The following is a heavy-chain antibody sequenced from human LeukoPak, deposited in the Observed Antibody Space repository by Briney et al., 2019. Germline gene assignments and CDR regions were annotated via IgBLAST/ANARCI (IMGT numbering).Heavy chain of an antibody. J-gene: IGHJ4*02. V-gene: IGHV3-23*01. CDR2: ICANSGST. CDR1: GFPFSKYA. D-gene: IGHD1-26*01. Sequence: GGSLRLSCAASGFPFSKYAITWVRQAPGKGLEWVSRICANSGSTYFADSVKGRFTTSRDNSKNTLYLQMNSLRAEDTAVYYCSKDLAGATQTPYFDYWGQGTLVTVSS. CDR3: SKDLAGATQTPYFDY.